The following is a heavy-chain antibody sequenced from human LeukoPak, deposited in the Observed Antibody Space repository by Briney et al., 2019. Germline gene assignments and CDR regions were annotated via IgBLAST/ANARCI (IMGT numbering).Heavy chain of an antibody. CDR2: INSDGSST. V-gene: IGHV3-74*01. CDR1: GFTFSSYW. CDR3: ARTLCCGELLFDY. J-gene: IGHJ4*02. D-gene: IGHD3-10*01. Sequence: GGSLSLTCAASGFTFSSYWMHWVRQAPGKGLVWVSRINSDGSSTSYADPVRGRFTISRDNAKNSLYLQMNSLRAEDTAVYYCARTLCCGELLFDYWGQGTLVTVSS.